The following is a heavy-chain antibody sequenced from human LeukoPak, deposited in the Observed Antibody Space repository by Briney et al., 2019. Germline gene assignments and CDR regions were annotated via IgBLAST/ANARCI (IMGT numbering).Heavy chain of an antibody. V-gene: IGHV3-64*01. J-gene: IGHJ4*02. CDR1: GFTFSTYA. CDR3: ARAPAHNWNYSPNYYFDY. Sequence: GGSLRLSGAASGFTFSTYAVHWVRQAPGKGLEYVSAISSNGCSPYYANSLKGRFTITRDNSKNTLYLQMGSLRAEDMAVYYCARAPAHNWNYSPNYYFDYWGQGTLVTVSS. CDR2: ISSNGCSP. D-gene: IGHD1-7*01.